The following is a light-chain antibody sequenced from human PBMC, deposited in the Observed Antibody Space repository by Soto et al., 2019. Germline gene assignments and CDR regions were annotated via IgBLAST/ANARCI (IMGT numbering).Light chain of an antibody. CDR2: EGS. CDR1: SSDVGSYNL. V-gene: IGLV2-14*02. Sequence: QSALTQPASVSGSPGQSITISCTGTSSDVGSYNLVSWYQHHPGKTPKLMIYEGSRRPSGVSNRFSGSKSGNTASLTISGLQAEDEADYYCCSYTSSSTLGVFGTGTKLTVL. CDR3: CSYTSSSTLGV. J-gene: IGLJ1*01.